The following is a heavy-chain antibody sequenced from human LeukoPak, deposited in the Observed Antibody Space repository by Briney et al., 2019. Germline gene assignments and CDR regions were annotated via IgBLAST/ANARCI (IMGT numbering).Heavy chain of an antibody. Sequence: VASVKVSCKASGYTLTSYGISWVRQAPGQGLEWMGWISAYNGNTNYAQKLQGRVTMTTDTSTSTAYMELRSLRSDDTAVYYCARSPDILTGEKFDYWGQGTLVTVSS. CDR3: ARSPDILTGEKFDY. V-gene: IGHV1-18*01. J-gene: IGHJ4*02. D-gene: IGHD3-9*01. CDR1: GYTLTSYG. CDR2: ISAYNGNT.